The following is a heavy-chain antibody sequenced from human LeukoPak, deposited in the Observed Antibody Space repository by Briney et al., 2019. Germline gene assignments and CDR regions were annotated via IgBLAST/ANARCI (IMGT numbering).Heavy chain of an antibody. V-gene: IGHV3-30*18. CDR3: AKVFRVATITLCDY. D-gene: IGHD5-12*01. CDR2: ISYDGSNK. CDR1: RSTFSSYG. J-gene: IGHJ4*02. Sequence: GGSLRLSCAASRSTFSSYGLHWVCQARGKGLEWVAVISYDGSNKYYADSVKGRFTISRDNSKNTLYLQMNSLRAEDTAVYYCAKVFRVATITLCDYWGQGTLVTVSS.